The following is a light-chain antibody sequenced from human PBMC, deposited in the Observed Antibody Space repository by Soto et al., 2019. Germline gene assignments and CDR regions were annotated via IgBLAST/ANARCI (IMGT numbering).Light chain of an antibody. CDR2: ETS. J-gene: IGKJ3*01. CDR3: QQYNNWPPFT. V-gene: IGKV3-15*01. CDR1: QNIRSN. Sequence: ILMTQSPGNLYVSPGERATLSCRASQNIRSNLAWYQQKPAQATRLIIYETSTRAHGIPARFSGSGSGTEFTLTISSLQSEDFAFYHCQQYNNWPPFTFGPGTKVEIK.